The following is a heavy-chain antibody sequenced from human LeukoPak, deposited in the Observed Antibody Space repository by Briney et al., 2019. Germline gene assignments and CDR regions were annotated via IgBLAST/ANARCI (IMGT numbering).Heavy chain of an antibody. V-gene: IGHV3-23*01. J-gene: IGHJ4*02. CDR2: ISASGEST. CDR3: AKHSGYSSGWYGHFDY. Sequence: PGGSLRLSCAASGFTFTSYAMSWVRQAPGKGLEWVSVISASGESTYYADSVKGRFTISRDDSKDTLYLHMNSLSAEDTAIYYCAKHSGYSSGWYGHFDYWGQGTLVTVSS. CDR1: GFTFTSYA. D-gene: IGHD6-19*01.